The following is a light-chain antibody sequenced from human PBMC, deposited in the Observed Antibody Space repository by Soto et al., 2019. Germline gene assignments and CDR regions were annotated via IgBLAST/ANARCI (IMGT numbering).Light chain of an antibody. Sequence: EIVLTQSPGTLSLSPGERATLSCTASQSISGSYLAWYQQKPGQAPRVVIYGVSRRATGIPDRFSGSGSGTDFTLTISRLEPEDFAVYYCQQYDNSPLTFGGGTKVDLK. CDR2: GVS. J-gene: IGKJ4*01. CDR1: QSISGSY. CDR3: QQYDNSPLT. V-gene: IGKV3-20*01.